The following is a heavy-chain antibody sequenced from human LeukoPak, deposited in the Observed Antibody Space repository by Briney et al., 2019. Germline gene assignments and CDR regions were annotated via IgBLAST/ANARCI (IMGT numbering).Heavy chain of an antibody. CDR2: INHSGST. CDR1: GGSFSGYY. D-gene: IGHD3-16*02. CDR3: ARGHDVWGSYRYYGY. V-gene: IGHV4-34*01. Sequence: SETLSLTCAVYGGSFSGYYWSWIRQPPGKGLEWIGEINHSGSTNYNPSLKSRVTISVDTSKNQFSLKLSSVTAADTAVYYCARGHDVWGSYRYYGYWGQGTLVTVSS. J-gene: IGHJ4*02.